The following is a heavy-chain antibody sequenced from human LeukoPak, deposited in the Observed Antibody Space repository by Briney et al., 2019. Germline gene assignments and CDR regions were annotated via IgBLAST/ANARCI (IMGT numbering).Heavy chain of an antibody. CDR3: ARDDRAVAMGWAYSSGWYVGGEWNY. CDR2: INPNSGGT. V-gene: IGHV1-2*02. Sequence: ASVKVSCKASGYTFTGYYMHWVRQAPGQGLEWMGWINPNSGGTNYAQKFQGRVTMTRDTSISTAYMELSRLRSDDTAVYYCARDDRAVAMGWAYSSGWYVGGEWNYWGQGTLVTVSS. CDR1: GYTFTGYY. D-gene: IGHD6-19*01. J-gene: IGHJ4*02.